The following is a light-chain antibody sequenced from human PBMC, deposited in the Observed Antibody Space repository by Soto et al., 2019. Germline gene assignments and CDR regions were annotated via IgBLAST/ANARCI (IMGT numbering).Light chain of an antibody. V-gene: IGKV3-15*01. Sequence: EIVLTQSPGTLSLSPGDTATLSCRASQSVSSNLAWYQQKPGQAPRLLIYGASTRATGIPARFSGSGSGTEFTLTISSLQSEDFAVYYCQQYNNWPPWTFGQGTKVEIK. CDR3: QQYNNWPPWT. CDR1: QSVSSN. J-gene: IGKJ1*01. CDR2: GAS.